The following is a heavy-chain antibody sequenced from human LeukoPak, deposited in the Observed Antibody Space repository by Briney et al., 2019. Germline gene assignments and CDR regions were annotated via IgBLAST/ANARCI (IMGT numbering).Heavy chain of an antibody. CDR3: ARGWDDILTGYLEAFDI. J-gene: IGHJ3*02. CDR2: INHSGST. CDR1: GGSFSGYY. Sequence: SETLSLTCAVYGGSFSGYYWSWIRQPPGKGLEWIGEINHSGSTNYNPSLKSRATISVDTSTNQFSLKLSSVTAADTAVYYCARGWDDILTGYLEAFDIWGQGTMVTVSS. D-gene: IGHD3-9*01. V-gene: IGHV4-34*01.